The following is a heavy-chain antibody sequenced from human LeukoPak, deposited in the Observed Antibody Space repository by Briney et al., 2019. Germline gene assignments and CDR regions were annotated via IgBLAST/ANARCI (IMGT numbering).Heavy chain of an antibody. V-gene: IGHV3-30*18. D-gene: IGHD2-8*02. CDR1: GFTFSSYG. CDR2: ISYDGSNK. Sequence: GGSLRLSCAASGFTFSSYGMHWVRQAPGKGLEWVAVISYDGSNKYYADSVKGRFTISRDNSKNTLYLQMNSLRAEDTAVYYCANDGGVSTPLWNGMDVWGQGTTVTVSS. J-gene: IGHJ6*02. CDR3: ANDGGVSTPLWNGMDV.